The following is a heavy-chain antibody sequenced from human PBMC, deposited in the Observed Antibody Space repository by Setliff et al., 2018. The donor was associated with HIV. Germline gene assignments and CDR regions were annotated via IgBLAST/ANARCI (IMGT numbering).Heavy chain of an antibody. J-gene: IGHJ3*02. CDR1: GGSISSYY. V-gene: IGHV4-4*09. CDR2: IYTSGST. Sequence: PSETLSLTCTVSGGSISSYYWSWIRQPPGKGLEWIGYIYTSGSTNYNPSLKSRVTISVDTSKNQFSLKLSSVTAADTAVYYCAGCSGGSCPFDAFDIWGQGTMVTVSS. CDR3: AGCSGGSCPFDAFDI. D-gene: IGHD2-15*01.